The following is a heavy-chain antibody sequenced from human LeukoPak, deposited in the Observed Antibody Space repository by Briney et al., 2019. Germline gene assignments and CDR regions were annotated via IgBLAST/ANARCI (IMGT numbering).Heavy chain of an antibody. CDR3: VKDMRRYYYDSSGLCLDH. J-gene: IGHJ4*02. D-gene: IGHD3-22*01. CDR1: GFIFDDYI. V-gene: IGHV3-43*01. CDR2: ISWDGGNT. Sequence: PGGSLRLSCAASGFIFDDYIMHWVRQAPGRGLEWVSLISWDGGNTYYADSVKGRFTISRDNSKNSLYLQMNSLRTEDTALYYCVKDMRRYYYDSSGLCLDHWGQGTLVTVSS.